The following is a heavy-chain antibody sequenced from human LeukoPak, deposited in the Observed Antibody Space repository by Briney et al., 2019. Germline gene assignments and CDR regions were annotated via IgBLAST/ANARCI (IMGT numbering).Heavy chain of an antibody. J-gene: IGHJ6*02. V-gene: IGHV3-21*01. Sequence: PGGSLRLSCAASGFTVSSNYMSWVRQAPGKGLEWVSSISSSSSYIYYADSVKGRFTTSRDNAKNSLYLQMNSLRAEDTAVYYCARARGIFGVLGVVGVWGQGTTVTVSS. D-gene: IGHD3-3*01. CDR3: ARARGIFGVLGVVGV. CDR2: ISSSSSYI. CDR1: GFTVSSNY.